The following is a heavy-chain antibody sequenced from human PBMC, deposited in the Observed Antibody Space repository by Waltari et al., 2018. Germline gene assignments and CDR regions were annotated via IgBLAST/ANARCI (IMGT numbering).Heavy chain of an antibody. J-gene: IGHJ3*02. D-gene: IGHD3-22*01. Sequence: QVQLVQSGAEVKKPGSSVKVSCKASGGTFSSYAISWVRQAPGQGLEWMGRIIPIFGTANYAQKFQGRGTITADESTSTAYMELSSLRSEDTAVYYWASSVVKGWRWGAFDIWGQGTMVTVSS. CDR1: GGTFSSYA. V-gene: IGHV1-69*18. CDR3: ASSVVKGWRWGAFDI. CDR2: IIPIFGTA.